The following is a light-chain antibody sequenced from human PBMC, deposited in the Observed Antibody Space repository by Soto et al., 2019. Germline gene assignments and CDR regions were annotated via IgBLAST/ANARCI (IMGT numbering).Light chain of an antibody. CDR1: QSVSSN. V-gene: IGKV3-15*01. Sequence: EIVMTQSPATLSVSPGERATLSCRASQSVSSNVAWYQQKPGQAPRLLIYGASTRATDIPARFSGSGSGTEFTLIISSLLSEDFAVYHCQQYDNLPFTVGGGTKVEIK. CDR3: QQYDNLPFT. J-gene: IGKJ4*01. CDR2: GAS.